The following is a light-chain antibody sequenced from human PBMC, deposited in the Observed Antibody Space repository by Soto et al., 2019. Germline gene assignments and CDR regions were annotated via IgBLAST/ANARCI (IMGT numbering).Light chain of an antibody. CDR2: GAS. CDR1: QNIGTN. J-gene: IGKJ5*01. CDR3: QHYQSGHPIT. Sequence: ETVLTQSPGTLSLSPGRRATLSCRASQNIGTNLVWYQQKPGQAPRLLLYGASTRATGVPARFSGSGSGTDLTLTITSLEPEDFALYYCQHYQSGHPITFGQGTRLEIK. V-gene: IGKV3D-11*03.